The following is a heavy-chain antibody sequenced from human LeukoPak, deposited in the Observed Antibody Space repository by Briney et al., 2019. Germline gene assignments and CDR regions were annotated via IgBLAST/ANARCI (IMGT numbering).Heavy chain of an antibody. Sequence: SETLSLTCRVSGGSISSGGYYWSWIRQHPGKGLEWIGYIYQNGNTYYNPSLKSRVTISVDRSKNQFSLNLSSVTAADTAVYYCGRGGIAAAASGIDYWGQGTLVAVSS. V-gene: IGHV4-30-2*01. J-gene: IGHJ4*02. CDR3: GRGGIAAAASGIDY. CDR1: GGSISSGGYY. D-gene: IGHD6-13*01. CDR2: IYQNGNT.